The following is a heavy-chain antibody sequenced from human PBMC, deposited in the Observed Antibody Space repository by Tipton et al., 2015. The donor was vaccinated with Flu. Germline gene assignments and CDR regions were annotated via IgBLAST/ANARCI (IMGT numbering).Heavy chain of an antibody. Sequence: TLSLTCTVSGASISSYYWTWIRQPAGKGLEWIGRIYASGSTNYNPSFTSRVTMSVDTSKNQFSLKLSSVTAADTAVYYCARYNRVGGLDYWGQGTLVTVSS. D-gene: IGHD1-14*01. CDR3: ARYNRVGGLDY. J-gene: IGHJ4*02. CDR2: IYASGST. V-gene: IGHV4-4*07. CDR1: GASISSYY.